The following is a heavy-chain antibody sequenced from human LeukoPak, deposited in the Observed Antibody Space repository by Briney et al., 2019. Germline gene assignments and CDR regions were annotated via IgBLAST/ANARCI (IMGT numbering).Heavy chain of an antibody. CDR2: IYYSGST. CDR3: ARLYNWFDP. V-gene: IGHV4-59*01. J-gene: IGHJ5*02. CDR1: GGSISSYY. Sequence: NSSETLSLTCTVSGGSISSYYWSWIWQPPGKGLEWIGYIYYSGSTNYNPSLKSRVTISVDTSKNQLSLKLSSVTAADTAVYYCARLYNWFDPWGQGTLVTVSS.